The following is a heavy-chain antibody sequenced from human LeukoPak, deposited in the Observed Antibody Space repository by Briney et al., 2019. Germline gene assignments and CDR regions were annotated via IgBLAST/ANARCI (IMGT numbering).Heavy chain of an antibody. J-gene: IGHJ3*01. D-gene: IGHD3-3*01. V-gene: IGHV1-2*02. CDR1: GYTFTGHY. Sequence: ASVKVSCKAFGYTFTGHYMHWVRQAPGQGLEWMGWINPNSGGTNYAQKFQGRVAMTRDTSISTAYMELSRLRSDDTAVYYCARGVRYYDFWGGDYIGRALPAEKDGVDFWGQGTMVTVSS. CDR3: ARGVRYYDFWGGDYIGRALPAEKDGVDF. CDR2: INPNSGGT.